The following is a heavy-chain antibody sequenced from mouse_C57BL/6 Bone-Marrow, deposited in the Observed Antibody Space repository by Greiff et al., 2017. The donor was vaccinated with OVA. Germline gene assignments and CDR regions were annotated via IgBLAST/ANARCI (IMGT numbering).Heavy chain of an antibody. V-gene: IGHV1-55*01. CDR2: IYPGSGST. CDR3: ARDRRDY. Sequence: VKLMESGAELVKPGASVKMSCKASGYTFTSYWITWVKQRPGQGLEWIGDIYPGSGSTNYNEKFKSKATLTVDTSSSTAYMQLSSLTSEDSAVYYCARDRRDYWGQGTTLTVSS. J-gene: IGHJ2*01. CDR1: GYTFTSYW.